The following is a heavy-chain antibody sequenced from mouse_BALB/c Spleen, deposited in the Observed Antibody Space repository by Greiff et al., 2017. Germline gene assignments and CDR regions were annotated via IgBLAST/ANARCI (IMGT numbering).Heavy chain of an antibody. J-gene: IGHJ4*01. CDR3: ARRSLLLRYERYAMDY. D-gene: IGHD2-4*01. CDR1: GFTFSSYG. V-gene: IGHV5-6*01. Sequence: VQLKQSGGDLVKPGGSLKLSCAASGFTFSSYGMSWVRQTPDKRLEWVATISSGGSYTYYPDSVKGRFTISRDNAKNTLYLQMSSLKSEDTAMYYCARRSLLLRYERYAMDYWGQGTSVTVSS. CDR2: ISSGGSYT.